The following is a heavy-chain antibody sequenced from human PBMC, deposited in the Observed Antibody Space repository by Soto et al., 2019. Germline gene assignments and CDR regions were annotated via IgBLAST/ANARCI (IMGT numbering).Heavy chain of an antibody. Sequence: GSGPTLVNPTQTLTLTCTFSGFSLTTTGLGVGWIRQPPGKALEWLALIYWDDDKRYSPSLKSRLTITKDTSKNQVVLTMTNMEPVDTATYYCAHRGGRGKPFHYWGQGALVTVSS. J-gene: IGHJ4*02. V-gene: IGHV2-5*02. CDR2: IYWDDDK. CDR1: GFSLTTTGLG. CDR3: AHRGGRGKPFHY. D-gene: IGHD3-10*01.